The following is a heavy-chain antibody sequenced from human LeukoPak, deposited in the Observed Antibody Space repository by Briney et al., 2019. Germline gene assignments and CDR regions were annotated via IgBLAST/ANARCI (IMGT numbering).Heavy chain of an antibody. J-gene: IGHJ5*02. CDR1: GGSISSYY. V-gene: IGHV4-59*01. D-gene: IGHD2-15*01. CDR3: ARVTYCSGGSCYDSDNWFDP. Sequence: PSETLSLTCTVSGGSISSYYWSWIRQPPGKGLEWIGYIYYSGSTNYNPSLKSRVTISVDTSKNQFSLKLSSVTAADTAVYYCARVTYCSGGSCYDSDNWFDPWGQGTPVTVSS. CDR2: IYYSGST.